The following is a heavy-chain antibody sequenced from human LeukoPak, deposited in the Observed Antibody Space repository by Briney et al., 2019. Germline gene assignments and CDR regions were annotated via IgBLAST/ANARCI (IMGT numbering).Heavy chain of an antibody. CDR3: ARERTDYYDSSGYYFDY. V-gene: IGHV3-53*01. CDR2: IYSGGST. D-gene: IGHD3-22*01. Sequence: PGGSLRLSCAASGFTVSSNYMSWVRQAPGKGLEWVSVIYSGGSTYYADSVKGRFTISRDNSKNTLYLQMNCLRAEDTAVYYCARERTDYYDSSGYYFDYWGQGTLVTVSS. CDR1: GFTVSSNY. J-gene: IGHJ4*02.